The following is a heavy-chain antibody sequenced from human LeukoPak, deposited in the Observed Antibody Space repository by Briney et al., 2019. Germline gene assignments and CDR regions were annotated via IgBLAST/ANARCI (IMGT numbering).Heavy chain of an antibody. D-gene: IGHD2-15*01. CDR3: ASPPYCSGGSCYSGYFDY. J-gene: IGHJ4*02. Sequence: PGGSLRLSCAASGFTFSSYEMNWVRQAPGKGLEWVAVISYDGSNKYYADSVKGRFTISRDNSKNTLYLQMNSLRAEDTAVYYCASPPYCSGGSCYSGYFDYWGQGTLVTVSS. CDR1: GFTFSSYE. V-gene: IGHV3-30*04. CDR2: ISYDGSNK.